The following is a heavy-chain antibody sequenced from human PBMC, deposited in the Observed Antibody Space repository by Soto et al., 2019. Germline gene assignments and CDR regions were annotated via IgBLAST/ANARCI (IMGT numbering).Heavy chain of an antibody. V-gene: IGHV3-33*01. D-gene: IGHD6-13*01. J-gene: IGHJ4*02. CDR3: ARGGIAADASTN. Sequence: GGSLRLSCAASGFTFSSYGMHWVRQAPGKGLEWVAVIWYDGSNKYYADSVKGRFTISRDNSKNTLYLQMNSLRAEDTAVYYCARGGIAADASTNWGQGTLVTVSS. CDR2: IWYDGSNK. CDR1: GFTFSSYG.